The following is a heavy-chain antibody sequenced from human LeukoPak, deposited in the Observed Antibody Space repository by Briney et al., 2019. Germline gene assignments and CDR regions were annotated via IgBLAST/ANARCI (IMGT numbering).Heavy chain of an antibody. CDR1: GYTFTSYG. V-gene: IGHV1-18*01. J-gene: IGHJ5*02. Sequence: ASVTVSFKSSGYTFTSYGISWVRQAPGQGLEWMGWISAYNGNTNYAQKLQGRVTMTTDTSTSTAYMGLRSLRSDDTAVYYCARDRGDITGTTYWFDPWGQGTLVTVSS. CDR2: ISAYNGNT. CDR3: ARDRGDITGTTYWFDP. D-gene: IGHD1-7*01.